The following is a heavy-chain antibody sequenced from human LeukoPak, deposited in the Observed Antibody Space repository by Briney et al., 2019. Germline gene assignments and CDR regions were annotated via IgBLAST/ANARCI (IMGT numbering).Heavy chain of an antibody. V-gene: IGHV3-30-3*01. D-gene: IGHD6-19*01. CDR1: GFTFSSYA. CDR3: ARDSRNGWYGALDY. Sequence: GGSQRLSCAASGFTFSSYAMHWVRQAPGKGLEWVAVISYDGSNKYYADSVKGRFTISRDNSKNTLYLQMNSLRAEDTAVYYCARDSRNGWYGALDYWGQGTLVTVSS. CDR2: ISYDGSNK. J-gene: IGHJ4*02.